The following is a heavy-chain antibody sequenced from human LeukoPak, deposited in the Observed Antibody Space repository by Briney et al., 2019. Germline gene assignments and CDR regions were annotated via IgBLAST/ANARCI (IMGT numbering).Heavy chain of an antibody. CDR2: LSGTGGDP. Sequence: GGSLRLSCAASGFTFSSYAMSWVRQAPGKGLEWVSSLSGTGGDPYYAGSVKGRFTISRDNSKDTLYLQMNSLRAEDTAIYYCAKDRVPGTTGFYFDYWGQGTLVTVSS. V-gene: IGHV3-23*01. CDR3: AKDRVPGTTGFYFDY. J-gene: IGHJ4*02. D-gene: IGHD1-1*01. CDR1: GFTFSSYA.